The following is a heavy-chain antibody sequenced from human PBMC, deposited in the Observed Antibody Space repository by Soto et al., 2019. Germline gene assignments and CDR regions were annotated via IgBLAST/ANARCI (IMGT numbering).Heavy chain of an antibody. J-gene: IGHJ4*02. CDR1: GGSFSGYY. CDR2: INHSGST. D-gene: IGHD1-26*01. V-gene: IGHV4-34*01. Sequence: PSETLSLTCAVYGGSFSGYYWSWIRQPPGKGLEWIGEINHSGSTNYNPSLKSRVTISVDTSKNQFSLKLSSVTAADTAVYYCASGSYYFDYWGQGTLVTVS. CDR3: ASGSYYFDY.